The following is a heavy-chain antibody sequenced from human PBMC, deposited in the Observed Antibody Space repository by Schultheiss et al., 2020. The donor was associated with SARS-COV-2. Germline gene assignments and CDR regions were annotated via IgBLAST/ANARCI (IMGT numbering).Heavy chain of an antibody. J-gene: IGHJ4*02. CDR1: GFTFSNAW. CDR2: ISWNSGSI. CDR3: TTEGGIAVAGADY. Sequence: GGSLRLSCAASGFTFSNAWMSWVRQAPGKGLEWVSGISWNSGSIGYADSVKGRFTISRDNSKNTLYLQMNSLKTEDTAVYYCTTEGGIAVAGADYWGQGNLVTGSS. D-gene: IGHD6-19*01. V-gene: IGHV3-23*01.